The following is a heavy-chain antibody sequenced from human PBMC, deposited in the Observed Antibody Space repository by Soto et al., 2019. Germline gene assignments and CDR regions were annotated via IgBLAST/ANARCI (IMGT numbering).Heavy chain of an antibody. D-gene: IGHD4-4*01. CDR2: ISYDGSNK. CDR3: ARDEVQYDYYYYGMDV. V-gene: IGHV3-30-3*01. Sequence: QVQLVESAGGVVQPGRSLRLSCAASGFTFSSYAMHWVRQAPGKGLEWVAVISYDGSNKYYADSVKGRFTISRDNSKNTLYLQMNSLRAEDTAVYYCARDEVQYDYYYYGMDVWGQGTTVTVSS. J-gene: IGHJ6*02. CDR1: GFTFSSYA.